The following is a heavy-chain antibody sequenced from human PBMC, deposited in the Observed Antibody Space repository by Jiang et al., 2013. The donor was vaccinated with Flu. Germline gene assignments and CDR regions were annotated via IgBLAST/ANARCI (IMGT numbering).Heavy chain of an antibody. Sequence: QLVESGGGLVKPGGSLRLSCAASGFTFSNAWMNWVRQAPGKGLEWVSAISGSGGSTYYADSVKGRFTISRDNSKNTLYLQMNSLRAEDTAVYYCATHPWRWLQLNYWGQGTLVTVSS. D-gene: IGHD5-24*01. CDR2: ISGSGGST. J-gene: IGHJ4*02. V-gene: IGHV3-23*04. CDR3: ATHPWRWLQLNY. CDR1: GFTFSNAW.